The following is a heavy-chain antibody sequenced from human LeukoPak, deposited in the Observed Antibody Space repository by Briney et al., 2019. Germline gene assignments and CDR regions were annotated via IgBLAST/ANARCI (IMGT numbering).Heavy chain of an antibody. V-gene: IGHV3-30-3*01. Sequence: PGGSLRLSCAASGFTFSSYAVHWVRQAPGKGLEWVAVISYDGSNKYYADSVKGRFTISRDNSKNTLYLQMNSLRAEDTAVYYCARVEMATISVGYFDYWGQGTLVTVSS. J-gene: IGHJ4*02. CDR1: GFTFSSYA. CDR2: ISYDGSNK. D-gene: IGHD5-24*01. CDR3: ARVEMATISVGYFDY.